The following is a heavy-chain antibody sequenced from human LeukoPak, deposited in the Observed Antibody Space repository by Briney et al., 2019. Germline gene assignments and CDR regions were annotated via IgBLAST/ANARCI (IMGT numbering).Heavy chain of an antibody. CDR3: ARDEVSDSAFDY. CDR1: GFSFNTYG. D-gene: IGHD5/OR15-5a*01. J-gene: IGHJ4*02. Sequence: GKSLRLSCAASGFSFNTYGMHWVRQAPGKGLEWVATIWYDGSNTYYGGSVKGRFTISRDNFENTVYLQMNSLRAEDTAVYYCARDEVSDSAFDYWGQGTLVTVSS. CDR2: IWYDGSNT. V-gene: IGHV3-33*01.